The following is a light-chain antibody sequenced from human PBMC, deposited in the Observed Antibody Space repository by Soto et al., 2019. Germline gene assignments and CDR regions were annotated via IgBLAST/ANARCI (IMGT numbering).Light chain of an antibody. CDR2: DAS. Sequence: EIVLTQSPGTLSLSPGERATLSCRASQSINTYLAWYQQKPGQAPRLLIYDASKRATGIPARFSGSGSGTEFTLTISSLQSEDFAVYYCQQYNNWPRTFGQGTKVDIK. V-gene: IGKV3D-15*01. J-gene: IGKJ1*01. CDR3: QQYNNWPRT. CDR1: QSINTY.